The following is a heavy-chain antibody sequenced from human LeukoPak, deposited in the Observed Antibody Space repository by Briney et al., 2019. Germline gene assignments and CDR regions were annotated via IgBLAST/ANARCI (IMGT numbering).Heavy chain of an antibody. CDR3: ARDAQKPNIVVVTEGPDDAFDI. CDR2: ISAYNGNT. Sequence: GASVKVSCTASGYTFTSYGISWVRQAPGQGLEWMGWISAYNGNTNYAQKLQGRVTMTTDTSTSTAYMELRSLRSDDTAVYYCARDAQKPNIVVVTEGPDDAFDIWGQGTMVTVSS. CDR1: GYTFTSYG. J-gene: IGHJ3*02. V-gene: IGHV1-18*01. D-gene: IGHD2-21*02.